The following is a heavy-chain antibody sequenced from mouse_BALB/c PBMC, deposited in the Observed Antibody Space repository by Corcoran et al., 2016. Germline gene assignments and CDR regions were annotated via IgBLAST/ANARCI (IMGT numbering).Heavy chain of an antibody. D-gene: IGHD1-1*01. Sequence: QIQLVQSGPELKKPGETVKISCKAYGYTFTNYGMNWVKQAPGKGLKWMGWINTYTGEPTYADDFKGRFAFSLETSASTAYLQINNLKNEDTATYFCARSSYGSSYNYFDYWGQGTTLTVSS. J-gene: IGHJ2*01. CDR3: ARSSYGSSYNYFDY. CDR2: INTYTGEP. CDR1: GYTFTNYG. V-gene: IGHV9-3-1*01.